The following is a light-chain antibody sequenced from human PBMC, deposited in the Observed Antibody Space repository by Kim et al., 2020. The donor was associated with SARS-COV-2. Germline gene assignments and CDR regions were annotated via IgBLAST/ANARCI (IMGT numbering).Light chain of an antibody. V-gene: IGLV3-25*03. J-gene: IGLJ3*02. Sequence: SYELTQPPSVSVSPGQTARITCSGDALPKQYAYWYQQKPGQAPVGVIYKDSERPSGIPERFSGSSSGTTVTLTISGVQAEDEADYYCQSADSSGTWVFGGGTQLTVL. CDR2: KDS. CDR1: ALPKQY. CDR3: QSADSSGTWV.